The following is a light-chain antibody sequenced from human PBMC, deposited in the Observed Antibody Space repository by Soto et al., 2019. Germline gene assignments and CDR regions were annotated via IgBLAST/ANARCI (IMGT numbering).Light chain of an antibody. V-gene: IGKV3-15*01. Sequence: EIVMTQSPATLSVSPGERATLSCRASQSVSSNLAWYQQKPGQAPRLLIYGASTRDTGIPDRFSGSGSGTEFTLTISSLQHEDFAVYYCQQYNNWYTFGQGTKLEIK. CDR2: GAS. J-gene: IGKJ2*01. CDR3: QQYNNWYT. CDR1: QSVSSN.